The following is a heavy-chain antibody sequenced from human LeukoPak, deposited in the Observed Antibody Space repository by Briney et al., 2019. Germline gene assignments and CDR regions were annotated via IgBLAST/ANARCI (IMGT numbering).Heavy chain of an antibody. CDR3: ATVYVWGSYLPAKARFDP. D-gene: IGHD3-16*02. V-gene: IGHV1-24*01. CDR1: GYTLTELS. CDR2: FDPEDGET. Sequence: ASVKVSCKVSGYTLTELSMHWLRQSPGKGLEWMAGFDPEDGETIYAQKFQGRVTMTEDTSTDTAYMELSSLRSEDTAVYYCATVYVWGSYLPAKARFDPWGQGTLVTVSS. J-gene: IGHJ5*02.